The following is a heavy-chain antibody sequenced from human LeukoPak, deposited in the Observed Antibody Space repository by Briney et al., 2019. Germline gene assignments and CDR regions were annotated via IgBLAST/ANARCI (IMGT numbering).Heavy chain of an antibody. CDR3: ARDPFGAMGATNPHSDY. J-gene: IGHJ4*02. V-gene: IGHV4-59*01. Sequence: IPSETLSLTCTVSGGSISSYYWSWIRQPPGKGLEWIGYIYYSGSTNYNPSLKSRVTMSVDTSKNQFSLKLSSVTAADTALYYCARDPFGAMGATNPHSDYWGQGTLVTVSS. CDR1: GGSISSYY. CDR2: IYYSGST. D-gene: IGHD1-26*01.